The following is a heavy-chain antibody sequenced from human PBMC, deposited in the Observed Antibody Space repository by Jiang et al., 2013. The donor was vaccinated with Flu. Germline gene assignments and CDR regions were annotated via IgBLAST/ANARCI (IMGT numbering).Heavy chain of an antibody. Sequence: SGAEVKKPGAPVKVSCKASGYTFTDYYMHWVRQAPGQGLEWMGWINPKSGATDYAQKFQGRVTFTRDTSIDTAYMELSRLRYDDTALYYCARLPDRSPGGYWGQGTLVTVSS. D-gene: IGHD1-14*01. V-gene: IGHV1-2*02. J-gene: IGHJ4*02. CDR2: INPKSGAT. CDR3: ARLPDRSPGGY. CDR1: GYTFTDYY.